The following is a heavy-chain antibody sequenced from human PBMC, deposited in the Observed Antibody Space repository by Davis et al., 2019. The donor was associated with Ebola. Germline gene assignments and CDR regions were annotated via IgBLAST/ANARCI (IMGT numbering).Heavy chain of an antibody. Sequence: GESLKISCAASGFTVSSNHMSWVRQAPGKGLEWVASISTTGTYTHYPDSLKGRFTISRDNAKNSLYLRMNSLRGEDTAVYYCTTGGWGFGMDVWGQGTTVNVSS. D-gene: IGHD1-26*01. V-gene: IGHV3-21*01. J-gene: IGHJ6*02. CDR3: TTGGWGFGMDV. CDR2: ISTTGTYT. CDR1: GFTVSSNH.